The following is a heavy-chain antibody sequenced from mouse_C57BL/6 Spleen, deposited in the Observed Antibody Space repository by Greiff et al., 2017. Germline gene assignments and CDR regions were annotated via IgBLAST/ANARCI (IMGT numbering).Heavy chain of an antibody. V-gene: IGHV1-69*01. Sequence: VQLQQPGAELVMPGASVKLSCKASGYTFTSYWMHWVKQRPGQGLEWIGEIDPSDSYTNYNQKFKGKSTLTVDKSSSTAYMQLSSLTSEDSAVYYCARSDYSSSTVYFEVWGTGTTVTVSS. J-gene: IGHJ1*03. CDR3: ARSDYSSSTVYFEV. CDR2: IDPSDSYT. CDR1: GYTFTSYW. D-gene: IGHD1-1*01.